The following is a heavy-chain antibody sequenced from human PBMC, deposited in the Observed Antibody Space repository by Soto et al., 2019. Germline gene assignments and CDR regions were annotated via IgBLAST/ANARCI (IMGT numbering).Heavy chain of an antibody. CDR2: IYYSGST. D-gene: IGHD5-18*01. Sequence: SETLSLTCTVSGGSISSGDYYWSWIRQPPGKGLEWIGYIYYSGSTYYNPSLKSRVTISVDTSKNQFSLKLSSVTAADTAVYYCASSNRGYMYGDGYWGQGTLVTVSS. J-gene: IGHJ4*01. V-gene: IGHV4-30-4*01. CDR3: ASSNRGYMYGDGY. CDR1: GGSISSGDYY.